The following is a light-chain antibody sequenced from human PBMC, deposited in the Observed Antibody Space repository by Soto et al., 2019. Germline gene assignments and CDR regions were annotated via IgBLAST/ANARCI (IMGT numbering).Light chain of an antibody. Sequence: QSVLTQPASVSGSPGQSITISCTGTSSDVGTYNLVSWYQHHPGKAPKLMIYDVSNRPSGVSNRFSGSKSGNSASLTISGLQAEDEADYYCSSYTSSSTPLIFGGGTKLTVL. J-gene: IGLJ2*01. CDR2: DVS. CDR1: SSDVGTYNL. V-gene: IGLV2-14*02. CDR3: SSYTSSSTPLI.